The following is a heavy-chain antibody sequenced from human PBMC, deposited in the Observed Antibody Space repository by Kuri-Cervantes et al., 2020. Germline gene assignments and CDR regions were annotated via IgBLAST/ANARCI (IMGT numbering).Heavy chain of an antibody. D-gene: IGHD2-2*01. CDR2: ISGSGGST. J-gene: IGHJ5*02. CDR3: AKDRSRIVVGWFDP. CDR1: GFTFSSYA. V-gene: IGHV3-23*01. Sequence: GESLKISCAASGFTFSSYAMSWVRQAPGKGLEWVSAISGSGGSTYYADSVKGRFTISRDNSKNTLYLQMNSLRAEDTAVYYCAKDRSRIVVGWFDPWGQGTLVTVSS.